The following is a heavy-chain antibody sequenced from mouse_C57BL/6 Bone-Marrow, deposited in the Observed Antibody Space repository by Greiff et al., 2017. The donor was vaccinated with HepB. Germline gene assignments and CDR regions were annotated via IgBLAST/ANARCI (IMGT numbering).Heavy chain of an antibody. CDR2: IHPNSGST. Sequence: QVQLQQPGAELVKPGASVKLSCKASGYTFTSYWMHWVKQRPGQGLEWIGMIHPNSGSTNYNEKFKSKATLTVDKSSSTAYMQLSSLTSEDSAVYYCASWGIWVVTTGFAYWGQGTLVTVSA. CDR1: GYTFTSYW. J-gene: IGHJ3*01. V-gene: IGHV1-64*01. D-gene: IGHD2-2*01. CDR3: ASWGIWVVTTGFAY.